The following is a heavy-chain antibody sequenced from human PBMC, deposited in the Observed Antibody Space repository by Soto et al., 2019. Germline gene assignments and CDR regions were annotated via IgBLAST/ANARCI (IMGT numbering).Heavy chain of an antibody. CDR3: TRGGIWGVSWNWFDT. V-gene: IGHV3-13*01. CDR1: GFTFSSHD. Sequence: EVQLVESGGGLVQPGGSLRLSCAASGFTFSSHDMHWVRQVTGKGVEWVSGIDSAGDAKYPASVKGRFTISRENTKNYLYLQMNSLRVEDTAVYYCTRGGIWGVSWNWFDTWGQGTLVTVSS. D-gene: IGHD3-10*01. J-gene: IGHJ5*02. CDR2: IDSAGDA.